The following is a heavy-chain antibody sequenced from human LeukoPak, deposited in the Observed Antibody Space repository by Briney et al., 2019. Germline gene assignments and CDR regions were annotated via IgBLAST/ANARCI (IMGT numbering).Heavy chain of an antibody. D-gene: IGHD3-22*01. V-gene: IGHV4-39*01. CDR1: GGSISSSSYY. Sequence: PSETLSLTCTVSGGSISSSSYYWGWIRQPPGKGLEWIGSIYYSGSTYYNPSLKSRVTISVDTSKNQFSLKLSSVTAADTAVYYCARQDEVVTNYFEYWGQGTLVTVSS. CDR2: IYYSGST. CDR3: ARQDEVVTNYFEY. J-gene: IGHJ4*02.